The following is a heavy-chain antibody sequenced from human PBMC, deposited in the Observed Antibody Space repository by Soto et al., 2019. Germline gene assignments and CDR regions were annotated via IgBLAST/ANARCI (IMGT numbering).Heavy chain of an antibody. CDR2: IYSGGGT. CDR1: GFTVSTYY. Sequence: EVQLVESGGDLVQPGGSLRLSCAASGFTVSTYYMGWVRQAPGKGLEWVSLIYSGGGTYYADSVRDRFTTSRDNSKNTLYLQMNSLRAEDTAMYYCTSDLYSKIAGAWGQGTLVTVSS. J-gene: IGHJ5*02. CDR3: TSDLYSKIAGA. V-gene: IGHV3-66*01. D-gene: IGHD6-13*01.